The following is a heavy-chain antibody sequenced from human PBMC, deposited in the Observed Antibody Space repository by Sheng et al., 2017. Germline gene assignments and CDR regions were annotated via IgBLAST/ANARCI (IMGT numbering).Heavy chain of an antibody. V-gene: IGHV3-23*01. Sequence: EVQLLESGGGLVQPGGSLRLSCAASGFTFSSYAMSWVRQAPGKGLEWVSAISGSGGSTYYADSVKGRFTISRDNSKNTLYLQMNSLRAEDTAVYYCAKSIKWIQLWGYFDYWGQGTRGHRLL. D-gene: IGHD5-18*01. CDR1: GFTFSSYA. J-gene: IGHJ4*02. CDR3: AKSIKWIQLWGYFDY. CDR2: ISGSGGST.